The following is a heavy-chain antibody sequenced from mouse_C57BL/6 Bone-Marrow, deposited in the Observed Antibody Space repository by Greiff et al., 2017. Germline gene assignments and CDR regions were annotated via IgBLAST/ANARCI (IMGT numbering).Heavy chain of an antibody. J-gene: IGHJ4*01. CDR1: GYTFTSYW. V-gene: IGHV1-55*01. CDR2: IYPGSGST. CDR3: ARSDLGFYAMDY. Sequence: QVQLQQPGAELVKPGASVTMSCKASGYTFTSYWITWVQQRPGQGLEWIGDIYPGSGSTNYNEKFKSKATLTVDTSSSTAYMQLSSLTSEDSAVYYCARSDLGFYAMDYWGQGTSVTVSS.